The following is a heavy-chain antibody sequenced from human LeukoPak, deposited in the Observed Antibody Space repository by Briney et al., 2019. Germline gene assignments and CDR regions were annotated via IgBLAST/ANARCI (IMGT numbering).Heavy chain of an antibody. Sequence: SETLSLTCTVSGGSISSYYWSWIRQPPGKGLEWIRDIYYSGSTNYNPSLKSRVTISVDTSKNQFSLKLSSVTAADTAVYYCASGVGGYYYDSSGYRPRYYFDYWGQGTLVPVSS. CDR2: IYYSGST. J-gene: IGHJ4*02. CDR1: GGSISSYY. D-gene: IGHD3-22*01. CDR3: ASGVGGYYYDSSGYRPRYYFDY. V-gene: IGHV4-59*01.